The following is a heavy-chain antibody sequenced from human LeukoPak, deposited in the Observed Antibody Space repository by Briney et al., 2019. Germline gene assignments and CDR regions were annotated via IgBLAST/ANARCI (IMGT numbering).Heavy chain of an antibody. CDR3: ARGKAYCSSTSCRRSYNWFDP. CDR2: INPNSGGT. V-gene: IGHV1-2*02. CDR1: GYTFTGNY. J-gene: IGHJ5*02. D-gene: IGHD2-2*01. Sequence: ASVKVSCKASGYTFTGNYMHWVRQAPGQGLEWMGWINPNSGGTNYAQKFQGRVTMTRDTSISTAYMELSRLRSDDTAVYYCARGKAYCSSTSCRRSYNWFDPWGQGTLVTVSS.